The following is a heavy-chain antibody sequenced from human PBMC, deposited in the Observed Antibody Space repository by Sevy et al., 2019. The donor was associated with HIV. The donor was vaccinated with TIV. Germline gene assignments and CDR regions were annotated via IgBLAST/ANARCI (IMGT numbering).Heavy chain of an antibody. CDR2: INPNSGGT. D-gene: IGHD6-13*01. CDR1: GYTFTGYY. V-gene: IGHV1-2*06. CDR3: ARVMRGAAVTFFY. J-gene: IGHJ4*02. Sequence: ASVKVSCKASGYTFTGYYMHWVRQAPGQGLEWMGRINPNSGGTNYAQKFQGRVTMTWDTSISTAYMELSRLRSDDTAVYYCARVMRGAAVTFFYWGQGTLVTVSS.